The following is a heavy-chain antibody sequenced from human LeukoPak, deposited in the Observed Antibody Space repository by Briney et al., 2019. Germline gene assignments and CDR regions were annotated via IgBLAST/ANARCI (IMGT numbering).Heavy chain of an antibody. V-gene: IGHV3-23*01. Sequence: GGSLRLSCAASGFTFSSYAMSWVRQAPGKGLEWVSAISGSGGSTYYADPVKGRFTISRDNSKNTLYLQMNSLRAEDTAVYYCAKFIAVAGTGAFDYWGQGTLVTVSS. J-gene: IGHJ4*02. CDR1: GFTFSSYA. CDR3: AKFIAVAGTGAFDY. D-gene: IGHD6-19*01. CDR2: ISGSGGST.